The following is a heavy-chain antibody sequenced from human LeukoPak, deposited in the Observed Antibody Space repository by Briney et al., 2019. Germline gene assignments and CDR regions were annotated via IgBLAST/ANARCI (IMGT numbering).Heavy chain of an antibody. V-gene: IGHV3-23*01. Sequence: PGGSLRLSCAASGFTFSSYAMHWVRQAPGKGLEWVSGISGSGSSTYYADSVKGRFTISRDNSKNTLYLQMNSLRAEDTAVYYCARGDDSSGYSLDYWGQGTLVTVSS. CDR1: GFTFSSYA. D-gene: IGHD3-22*01. J-gene: IGHJ4*02. CDR2: ISGSGSST. CDR3: ARGDDSSGYSLDY.